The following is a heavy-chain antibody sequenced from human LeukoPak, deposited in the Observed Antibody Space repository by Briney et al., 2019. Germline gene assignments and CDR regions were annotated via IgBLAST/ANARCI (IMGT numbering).Heavy chain of an antibody. Sequence: PGGSLRLSCAASGFTCNSYAMYWVRQAPGKRLEWISGIFGSGGSPHYADSVKGRFTISRDNSQEIVYLQLDSLRVEDTALYYCGKTTVGYSSGRYPGWPVDYWGQGALVTVSS. CDR2: IFGSGGSP. CDR3: GKTTVGYSSGRYPGWPVDY. V-gene: IGHV3-23*01. J-gene: IGHJ4*02. CDR1: GFTCNSYA. D-gene: IGHD2-15*01.